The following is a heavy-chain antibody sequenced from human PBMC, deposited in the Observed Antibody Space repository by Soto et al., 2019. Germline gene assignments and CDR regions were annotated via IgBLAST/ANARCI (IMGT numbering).Heavy chain of an antibody. V-gene: IGHV3-21*01. J-gene: IGHJ3*02. CDR3: ARAGIAAAAFDI. Sequence: GGSLRLSCAASGFTFSSYSMNWVRQAPGKGLEWVSSISSRSNHIYYAETVKGRFTISRDNAKNSLYLQMNSLRAEDTAVYYCARAGIAAAAFDIWGQGTMVTVSS. D-gene: IGHD6-13*01. CDR2: ISSRSNHI. CDR1: GFTFSSYS.